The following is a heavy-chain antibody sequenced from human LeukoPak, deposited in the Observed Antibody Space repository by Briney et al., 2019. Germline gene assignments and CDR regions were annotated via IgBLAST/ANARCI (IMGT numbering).Heavy chain of an antibody. J-gene: IGHJ3*01. V-gene: IGHV4-59*01. D-gene: IGHD5-24*01. Sequence: SETLSLTCTVSGGSISNYWTWIRQPPGRGLEWIGYISSSGSTNYNPSLKSRVTISLDTSKNQFSLKLSSVTAADTALYFCARGEMTTIEDAFDVWGQGTMVTVSS. CDR1: GGSISNY. CDR2: ISSSGST. CDR3: ARGEMTTIEDAFDV.